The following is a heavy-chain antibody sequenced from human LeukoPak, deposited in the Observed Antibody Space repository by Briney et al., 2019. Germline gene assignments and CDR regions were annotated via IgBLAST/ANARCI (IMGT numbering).Heavy chain of an antibody. V-gene: IGHV1-2*02. CDR2: INPNSGGT. CDR1: GYTFTGYY. CDR3: AREYDDSSGYYPDY. D-gene: IGHD3-22*01. Sequence: GASVKVSCKASGYTFTGYYMHWVRQAPGQGLEWMGWINPNSGGTNYAQKFQGRVTMTRDTSISTAYMELSRLRSDDTAVYYCAREYDDSSGYYPDYWGQGTPVTVSS. J-gene: IGHJ4*02.